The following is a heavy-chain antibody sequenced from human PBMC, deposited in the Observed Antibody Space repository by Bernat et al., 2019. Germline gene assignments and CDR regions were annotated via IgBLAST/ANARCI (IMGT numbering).Heavy chain of an antibody. CDR2: INAGNGNT. CDR3: ARGLWSASDVAYYFDY. D-gene: IGHD3-3*01. Sequence: QVQLVQSGAEVKKPGASVKISCKASGYTFTNYAMQWVRQAPGQRLEWMGWINAGNGNTRYSQKFQGRVTSTRDRSAGTAYMELSSLRSEDTAVYYCARGLWSASDVAYYFDYWGQGTLVTVSS. J-gene: IGHJ4*02. CDR1: GYTFTNYA. V-gene: IGHV1-3*01.